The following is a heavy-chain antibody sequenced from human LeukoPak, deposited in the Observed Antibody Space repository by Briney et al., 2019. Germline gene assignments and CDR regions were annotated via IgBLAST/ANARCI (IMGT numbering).Heavy chain of an antibody. CDR3: ARDVISSTSSFDP. J-gene: IGHJ5*02. CDR2: PSSSGSSI. CDR1: GFTFSDYY. Sequence: PGGSLRLSCAASGFTFSDYYMSWIRQAPGKGLEWVSYPSSSGSSIYYADSVKGRFTISRDNAKNSLYLQMNSLRAEDTAVYYCARDVISSTSSFDPWGQGTLVTVSS. D-gene: IGHD2-2*01. V-gene: IGHV3-11*01.